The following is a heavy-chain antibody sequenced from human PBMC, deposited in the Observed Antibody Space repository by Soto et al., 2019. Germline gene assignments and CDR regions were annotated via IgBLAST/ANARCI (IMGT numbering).Heavy chain of an antibody. CDR3: VSMIKTPGAFDY. CDR1: GCTLITQT. J-gene: IGHJ4*02. CDR2: IHNNGATT. Sequence: GALRLSCSGSGCTLITQTIHWVRQTPGKGLEYVSAIHNNGATTYYADSVRGRFTISTDNSKNTVYLQMTTLGPEDTAAYYCVSMIKTPGAFDYWGQGTLVTVSS. V-gene: IGHV3-64D*06. D-gene: IGHD3-22*01.